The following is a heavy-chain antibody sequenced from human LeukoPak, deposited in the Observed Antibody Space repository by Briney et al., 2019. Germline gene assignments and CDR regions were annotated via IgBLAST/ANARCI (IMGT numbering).Heavy chain of an antibody. CDR3: ARGYYDFWSGYFNWFDP. J-gene: IGHJ5*02. V-gene: IGHV4-34*01. D-gene: IGHD3-3*01. CDR2: INHSGST. Sequence: SETLSLTCAVYGGSFSGYYWSWIRQPPGKGLEWIGEINHSGSTNYNPSLKSRVTISVDTSKNQFSLKLSSVTAADTAVYYCARGYYDFWSGYFNWFDPWGQGTLVTVSS. CDR1: GGSFSGYY.